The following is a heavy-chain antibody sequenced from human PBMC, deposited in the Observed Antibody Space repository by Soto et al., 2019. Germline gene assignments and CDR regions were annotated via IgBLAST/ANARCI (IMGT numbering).Heavy chain of an antibody. CDR2: INPSGGST. Sequence: QVQLVQSGAEVKKPGASVKVSCKASGYTFTSYYMHWVRQAPGQGLEWMGIINPSGGSTSYAQKFQGGVTMTRDTSTSTVYMELSSLRSEDTAVYYCARPYYDFWSGAHYFDYWGQGTLVTVSS. J-gene: IGHJ4*02. V-gene: IGHV1-46*01. CDR3: ARPYYDFWSGAHYFDY. D-gene: IGHD3-3*01. CDR1: GYTFTSYY.